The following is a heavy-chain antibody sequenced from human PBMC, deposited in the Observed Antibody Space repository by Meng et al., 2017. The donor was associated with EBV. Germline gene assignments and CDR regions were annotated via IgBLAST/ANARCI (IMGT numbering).Heavy chain of an antibody. CDR3: WGDLNYGSY. J-gene: IGHJ4*02. CDR1: GFIFRDSA. CDR2: VETKASKYAT. V-gene: IGHV3-73*01. Sequence: EAQLVGRGGGLVQPGGSLNLSCGASGFIFRDSAMHWVRQASGKGVEWVGRVETKASKYATAYAASVKGRFSVSRDDSKNMVFLEMNSLKTEDTARYYCWGDLNYGSYWGQGTLVTVSS. D-gene: IGHD3-16*01.